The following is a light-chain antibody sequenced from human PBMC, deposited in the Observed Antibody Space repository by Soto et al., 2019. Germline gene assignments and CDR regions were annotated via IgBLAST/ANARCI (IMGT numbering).Light chain of an antibody. CDR1: QSLSSGQ. CDR2: GVS. CDR3: QQYGSSPRT. V-gene: IGKV3-20*01. J-gene: IGKJ2*01. Sequence: EMVLTQSPGTLSLSPGERATLSCRASQSLSSGQLDLYQQKPGQAPRLLLYGVSSRATGIPSRFSGRVSGTDFTLPISRREPEDFAVYRCQQYGSSPRTFCQGTKREIK.